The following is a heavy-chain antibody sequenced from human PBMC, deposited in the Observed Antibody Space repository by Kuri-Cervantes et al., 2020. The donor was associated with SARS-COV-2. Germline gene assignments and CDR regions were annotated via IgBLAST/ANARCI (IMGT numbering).Heavy chain of an antibody. J-gene: IGHJ4*02. CDR1: GGSISSYY. D-gene: IGHD6-13*01. CDR3: ARGSSSWDFDY. Sequence: GSLRLSCTVSGGSISSYYWSWIRQPPGKGLEWIGYIYYSGSTNYNPSLKSRVTISVDTSKSQFSLKLSSVTAADTAVYYCARGSSSWDFDYWGQGTLVTVSS. CDR2: IYYSGST. V-gene: IGHV4-59*01.